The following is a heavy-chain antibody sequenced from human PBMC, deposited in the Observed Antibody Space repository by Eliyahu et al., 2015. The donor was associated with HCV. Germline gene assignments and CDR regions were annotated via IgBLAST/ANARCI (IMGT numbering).Heavy chain of an antibody. V-gene: IGHV4-61*02. CDR3: ARGTVLGELSLPSFDY. D-gene: IGHD3-16*02. Sequence: QVQLQESGPGLVKPSQTLSLTCTVSGDSIXXGXYYWSWIRQPAGKGLEWIGRIYTSGSTNYNPSLKSRVTISVDTSKNQFSLKLSSVTAADTAVYYCARGTVLGELSLPSFDYWGQGTLVTVSS. J-gene: IGHJ4*02. CDR1: GDSIXXGXYY. CDR2: IYTSGST.